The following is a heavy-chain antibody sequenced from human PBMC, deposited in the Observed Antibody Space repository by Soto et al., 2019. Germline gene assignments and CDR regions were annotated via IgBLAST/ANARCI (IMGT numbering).Heavy chain of an antibody. V-gene: IGHV3-64D*08. J-gene: IGHJ4*02. CDR3: VKGLATAWGRYFEN. CDR1: GFTLSTYA. CDR2: VSSNGVYT. D-gene: IGHD3-16*01. Sequence: GGSLRLSCSVSGFTLSTYAMHWVRQAPGKGLEYISSVSSNGVYTYYADSVKGRFTISRDNAKNTVYLQLSSLGAEDTAVYYCVKGLATAWGRYFENWGQGTLVTVSS.